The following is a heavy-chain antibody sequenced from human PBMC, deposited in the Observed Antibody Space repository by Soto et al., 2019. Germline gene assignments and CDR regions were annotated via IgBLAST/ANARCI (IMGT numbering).Heavy chain of an antibody. CDR1: LFTFSSYG. CDR2: ISYDGSNK. Sequence: SLRLSWSASLFTFSSYGRHWVLQYPGKGLEWVAVISYDGSNKYYADSVKGRFTISRDNSKNTLYLQMNSLRAEDTAVYYCAKDLRIRYCYGMEVWGQGTTVTVSS. J-gene: IGHJ6*02. D-gene: IGHD2-15*01. CDR3: AKDLRIRYCYGMEV. V-gene: IGHV3-30*18.